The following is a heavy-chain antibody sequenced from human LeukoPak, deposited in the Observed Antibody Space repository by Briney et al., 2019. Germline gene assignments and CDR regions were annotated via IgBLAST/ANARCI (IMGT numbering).Heavy chain of an antibody. CDR2: INAYNGNT. Sequence: ASVKVSCKASGYTFSRYGVSWVRQAPGQGLEWMGWINAYNGNTNYAQKLQGRVTMTTDTSTDTAYMELRSLRSDDTAVYYCARDGEWDSHYMDVWGKGTTVTISS. J-gene: IGHJ6*03. V-gene: IGHV1-18*01. CDR3: ARDGEWDSHYMDV. CDR1: GYTFSRYG. D-gene: IGHD7-27*01.